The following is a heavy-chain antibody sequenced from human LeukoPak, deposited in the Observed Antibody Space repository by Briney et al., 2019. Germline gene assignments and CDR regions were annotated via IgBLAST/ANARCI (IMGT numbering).Heavy chain of an antibody. CDR2: IKSKTDAGTT. D-gene: IGHD1-14*01. V-gene: IGHV3-15*01. J-gene: IGHJ4*02. CDR1: GFNFSLAW. Sequence: GGSLRLSCAGSGFNFSLAWMSWVRQVPGRGLEWVGRIKSKTDAGTTDYAAPVKGRFTISRDDPKNTLYLEMNSLQTEDTAVHFCTTIRKWDRPDSDYWGQGTLVTVSS. CDR3: TTIRKWDRPDSDY.